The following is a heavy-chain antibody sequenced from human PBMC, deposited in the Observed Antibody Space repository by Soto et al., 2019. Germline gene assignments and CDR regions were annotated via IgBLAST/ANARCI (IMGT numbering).Heavy chain of an antibody. CDR3: ARSLTVTNNWFDP. CDR2: INPSGDRT. J-gene: IGHJ5*02. D-gene: IGHD4-4*01. CDR1: GFSFSDYF. V-gene: IGHV1-2*02. Sequence: ASVNVSCKASGFSFSDYFMHWVRQAPGQGLEWMGIINPSGDRTDYAQKFQGRVTMTRDTSISTAYMELSRLRSDDTAVYYCARSLTVTNNWFDPWGQGTLVTVSS.